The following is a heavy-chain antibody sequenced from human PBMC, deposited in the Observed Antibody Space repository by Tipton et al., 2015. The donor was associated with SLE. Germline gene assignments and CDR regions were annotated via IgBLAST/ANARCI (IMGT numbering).Heavy chain of an antibody. CDR2: ISSSGSTI. CDR3: ARGEQQLVDY. J-gene: IGHJ3*01. V-gene: IGHV3-48*03. D-gene: IGHD6-13*01. CDR1: GFTFSSYE. Sequence: GSLRLSCAASGFTFSSYEMNWVRQAPGKGLEWVSYISSSGSTIYYADSVKGRFTISRDNAKNSLYLQMNSLRAEDTAVYYCARGEQQLVDYWGQGTMVTVSS.